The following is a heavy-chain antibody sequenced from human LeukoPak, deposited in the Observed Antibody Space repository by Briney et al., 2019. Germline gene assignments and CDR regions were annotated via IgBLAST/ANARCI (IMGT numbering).Heavy chain of an antibody. D-gene: IGHD3-22*01. CDR2: IYYSGST. CDR1: GGSISSYY. CDR3: ARDANYYDSSGYTFNWFDP. J-gene: IGHJ5*02. Sequence: SETLSLTCTVSGGSISSYYWSWIRQPPGKGLEWIGYIYYSGSTNYNPSLKSRVTISVDTSKNQFSLKLSSVTAADTAVYYCARDANYYDSSGYTFNWFDPWGQGTPVTVSS. V-gene: IGHV4-59*01.